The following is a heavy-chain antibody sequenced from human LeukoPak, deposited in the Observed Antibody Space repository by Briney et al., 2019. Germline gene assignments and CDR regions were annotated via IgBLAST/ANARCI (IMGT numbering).Heavy chain of an antibody. J-gene: IGHJ5*02. V-gene: IGHV4-30-4*01. CDR2: IYYSGST. CDR1: GGSISSGDYY. D-gene: IGHD3-10*01. Sequence: SETLSLTCTVSGGSISSGDYYWSWIRQPPGKGLEWIGYIYYSGSTYCNPSLKSRLTISVDTSKNQFSLKLSSVTAADTAVYYCAREGFGEFVWFDPWGQGTLVTVSS. CDR3: AREGFGEFVWFDP.